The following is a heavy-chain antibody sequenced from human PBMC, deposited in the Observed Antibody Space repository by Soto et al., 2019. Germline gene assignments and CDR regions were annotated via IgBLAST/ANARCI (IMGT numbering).Heavy chain of an antibody. CDR1: GFTSSSCA. CDR2: ISASGGST. D-gene: IGHD2-8*02. CDR3: ATPGLGTGRYFFHD. V-gene: IGHV3-23*01. Sequence: EVQLLDSGGGLVQPGGSLRLSWVASGFTSSSCAMRWVRQAPWKGLEWVSGISASGGSTYYADSVNGRFTISRDNSKNTLYLQLNSLRAEDTAVYYCATPGLGTGRYFFHDWGQGTLVTVSS. J-gene: IGHJ4*02.